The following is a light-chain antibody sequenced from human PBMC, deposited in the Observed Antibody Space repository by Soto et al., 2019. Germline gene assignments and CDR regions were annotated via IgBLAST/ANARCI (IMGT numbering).Light chain of an antibody. Sequence: DIQMTQSPSSLSASVGDRVTITCRASQNIRSYVNWYQQKAGKAPNLLIYAAASLQSGVPSRFRGFGAGTDFTLTITSLQAEDFATYYCQQTYSTPREAFGQGTRLEIK. CDR2: AAA. CDR1: QNIRSY. J-gene: IGKJ5*01. V-gene: IGKV1-39*01. CDR3: QQTYSTPREA.